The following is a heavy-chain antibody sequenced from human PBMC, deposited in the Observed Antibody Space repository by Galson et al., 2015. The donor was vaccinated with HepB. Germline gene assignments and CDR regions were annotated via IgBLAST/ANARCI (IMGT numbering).Heavy chain of an antibody. D-gene: IGHD3-22*01. J-gene: IGHJ4*02. CDR3: AREPPHYDSSGYYYYFDY. V-gene: IGHV3-7*01. Sequence: SLRLSCAASGFTFSSYWMSWVRQAPGKGLEWVANIKQDGSEKYYVDSVKGRFTISRDNAKNSLYLQMNSLRAEDTAVYYCAREPPHYDSSGYYYYFDYWGQGTLVTVSS. CDR1: GFTFSSYW. CDR2: IKQDGSEK.